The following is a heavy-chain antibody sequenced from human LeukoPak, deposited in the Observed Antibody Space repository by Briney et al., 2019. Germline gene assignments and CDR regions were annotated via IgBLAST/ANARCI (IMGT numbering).Heavy chain of an antibody. CDR1: GGSVGSAGYY. CDR3: ARTQSQSXXXXXXXGY. V-gene: IGHV4-61*08. J-gene: IGHJ4*01. CDR2: VYYKSST. Sequence: KPSETLSLTCSVSGGSVGSAGYYWSWIRQPPGGGLEWIGYVYYKSSTNYNPSLKSRVTMSVDPSKNQFSLKLNSVTAADTAVYYCARTQSQSXXXXXXXGYWXXGTXXTVSX.